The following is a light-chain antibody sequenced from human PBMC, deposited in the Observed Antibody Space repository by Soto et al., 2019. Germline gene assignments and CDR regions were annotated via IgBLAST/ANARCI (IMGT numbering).Light chain of an antibody. CDR2: DAS. CDR3: QQRSAWPPFT. V-gene: IGKV3-11*01. CDR1: QSVNRS. J-gene: IGKJ3*01. Sequence: EIVLTQSPATLSLSLGERATLSCRPSQSVNRSLAWDHQKPGQAPRLLIYDASNRATGNPARFSGSGSGKDFALTISSLEPEDFAVYYCQQRSAWPPFTFGPETKVDIK.